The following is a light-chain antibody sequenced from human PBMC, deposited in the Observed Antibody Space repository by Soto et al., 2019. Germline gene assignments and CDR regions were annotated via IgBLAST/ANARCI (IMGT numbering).Light chain of an antibody. CDR1: QSISSW. Sequence: DIQTTQSPSTLSASVGDRVTITCRASQSISSWLAWYQQKPGKAPKLLIYDASSLESGVPSRFSGSGSGTEFTLTISSLQPDDFATYYCQQYNSYSGTFGQGTKVDI. CDR3: QQYNSYSGT. CDR2: DAS. V-gene: IGKV1-5*01. J-gene: IGKJ1*01.